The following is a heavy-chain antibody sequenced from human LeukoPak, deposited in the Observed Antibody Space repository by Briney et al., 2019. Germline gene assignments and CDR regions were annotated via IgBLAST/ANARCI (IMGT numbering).Heavy chain of an antibody. V-gene: IGHV3-48*03. Sequence: GGSLRLSCAPSGFTFSNYEMNWVREAPGGGLEWVSYISRSGSTIHYDDSVKGRFTISRDNAKNSLYLQMNSLRVEDTAVYYCAREGVLRHNTFDIWGRGTMVTVSS. CDR1: GFTFSNYE. D-gene: IGHD3-16*01. CDR2: ISRSGSTI. J-gene: IGHJ3*02. CDR3: AREGVLRHNTFDI.